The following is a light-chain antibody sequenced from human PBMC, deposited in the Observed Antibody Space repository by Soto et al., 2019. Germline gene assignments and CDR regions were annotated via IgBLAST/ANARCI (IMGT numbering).Light chain of an antibody. CDR2: GNS. J-gene: IGLJ7*01. V-gene: IGLV1-40*01. CDR1: SSNIGAGYD. CDR3: QSYDSSLSGSAV. Sequence: SVLTQPPSVSGAPGQRVTLSCPGSSSNIGAGYDVPWYQQLPGTAPKLLIYGNSNRPSGVPDRFSGSKSGTSASLAITGLQAEDEADYYCQSYDSSLSGSAVFGGGTQLTVL.